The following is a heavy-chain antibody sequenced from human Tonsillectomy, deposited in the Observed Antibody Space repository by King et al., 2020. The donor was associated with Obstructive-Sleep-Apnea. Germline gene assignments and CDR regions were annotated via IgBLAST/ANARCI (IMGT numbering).Heavy chain of an antibody. J-gene: IGHJ4*02. V-gene: IGHV4-34*01. CDR3: ARDDYGERGGFDY. CDR1: GGSFSGYY. D-gene: IGHD4-17*01. Sequence: VQLQQWGAGLLKPSETLSLTCAVYGGSFSGYYRSCIRQPPGRGLAGIGEVNHSGSTNYNPSLQSRVTISVDTSKNQFSLKLSSVTAADTAVYYCARDDYGERGGFDYWGQGTLVTVSS. CDR2: VNHSGST.